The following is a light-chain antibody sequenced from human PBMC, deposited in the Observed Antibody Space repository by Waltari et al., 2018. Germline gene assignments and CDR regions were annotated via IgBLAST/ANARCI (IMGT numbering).Light chain of an antibody. J-gene: IGLJ1*01. Sequence: QSALTQPASVSGSPGQSITISCPATSSDVGSYNLVSWYQQHPGKAPKLMIYEGSKRPSGVSNRFSGSKSGNTASLTISGLQAEDEADYYCCSYAGSSTFEVFGTGTKVTVL. CDR2: EGS. CDR3: CSYAGSSTFEV. V-gene: IGLV2-23*03. CDR1: SSDVGSYNL.